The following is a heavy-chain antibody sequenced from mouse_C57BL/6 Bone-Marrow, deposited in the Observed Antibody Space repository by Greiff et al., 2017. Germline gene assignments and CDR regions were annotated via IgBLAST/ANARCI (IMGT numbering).Heavy chain of an antibody. D-gene: IGHD1-1*01. CDR1: GYTFTSYG. Sequence: VQLQQSGAELARPGASVKLSCKASGYTFTSYGISWVKQRTGQGLEWIGEIYPRSGNTYYNEKFKGKATLTADKSSSTEYMELRSLTSEDSAVYFSARAQYYGSRSYAMDYWGQGTSGTVSS. J-gene: IGHJ4*01. CDR2: IYPRSGNT. CDR3: ARAQYYGSRSYAMDY. V-gene: IGHV1-81*01.